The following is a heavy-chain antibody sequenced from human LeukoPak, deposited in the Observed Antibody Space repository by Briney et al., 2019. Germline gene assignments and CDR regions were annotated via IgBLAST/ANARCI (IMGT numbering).Heavy chain of an antibody. V-gene: IGHV3-9*01. D-gene: IGHD3-10*01. CDR1: ESTFDYA. J-gene: IGHJ6*02. Sequence: GGSLRLSCTASESTFDYAMHWVRQTPGKGLEWVSGIGWNSARTGYADSVRGRFTISRDNAKNSLYLQMNSLRAEDTALYYCGKDISAGGMDVWGQGTTVTVSS. CDR2: IGWNSART. CDR3: GKDISAGGMDV.